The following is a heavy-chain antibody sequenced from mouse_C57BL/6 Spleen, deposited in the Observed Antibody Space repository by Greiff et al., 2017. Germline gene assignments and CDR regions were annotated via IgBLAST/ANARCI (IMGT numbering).Heavy chain of an antibody. CDR2: INPNNGGT. CDR3: ARGRSNYENDFDY. J-gene: IGHJ2*02. Sequence: EVQLQQSGPELVKPGASVKISCKASGYTFTDYYMNWVKQSHGKSLEWIGDINPNNGGTSYNQKFKGKATLAVDKSSSTAYMELRSLTSEDSTVYYCARGRSNYENDFDYWGQGTSLTVSS. V-gene: IGHV1-26*01. D-gene: IGHD2-5*01. CDR1: GYTFTDYY.